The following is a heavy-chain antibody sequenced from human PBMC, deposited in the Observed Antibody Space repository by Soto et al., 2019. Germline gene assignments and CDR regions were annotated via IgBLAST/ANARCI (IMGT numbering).Heavy chain of an antibody. CDR3: ANPIPPRSWKAYYGMDV. J-gene: IGHJ6*02. D-gene: IGHD6-13*01. CDR1: GFTFSSYG. V-gene: IGHV3-30*18. CDR2: ISYDGSNK. Sequence: QVQLVESGGGVVQPGRSLRLSCAASGFTFSSYGMHWVRQAPGKGLEWVAVISYDGSNKYYADSVKGRFTISRDNSKNTLYLQMNSLRAEDTAVYYCANPIPPRSWKAYYGMDVWGQGTTVTVSS.